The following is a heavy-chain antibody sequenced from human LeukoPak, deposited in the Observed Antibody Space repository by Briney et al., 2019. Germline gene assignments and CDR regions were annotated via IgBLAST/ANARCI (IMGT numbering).Heavy chain of an antibody. J-gene: IGHJ4*02. Sequence: SETLSLTCAVYGGSFSAYYWSWIRQPPGKGLEWIGEINHSGSTNYNPSLKSRVTISVDTSKNQFSLKLGSVTAADTAVYYCARVVYSSGYYFDYWGQGTLVTVSS. D-gene: IGHD3-22*01. CDR3: ARVVYSSGYYFDY. CDR1: GGSFSAYY. CDR2: INHSGST. V-gene: IGHV4-34*01.